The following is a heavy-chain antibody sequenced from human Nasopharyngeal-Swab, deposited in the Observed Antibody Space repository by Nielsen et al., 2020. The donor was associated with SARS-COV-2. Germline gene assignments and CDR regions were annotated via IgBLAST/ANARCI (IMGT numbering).Heavy chain of an antibody. CDR2: IFYSGST. CDR3: ARRGNSYGGNWFDS. Sequence: ETLSLTCTVSGGSISSYYWSWIRQPPGKGLEWIGHIFYSGSTTYNPSLRSRVTISVDTSKNQFSLRLSSVTAAGTAVYFCARRGNSYGGNWFDSWGLGSLVVVSS. D-gene: IGHD2/OR15-2a*01. CDR1: GGSISSYY. V-gene: IGHV4-59*01. J-gene: IGHJ5*01.